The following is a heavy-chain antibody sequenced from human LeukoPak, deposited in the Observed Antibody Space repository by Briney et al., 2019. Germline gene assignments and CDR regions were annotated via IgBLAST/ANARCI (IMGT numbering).Heavy chain of an antibody. J-gene: IGHJ6*03. V-gene: IGHV4-34*01. Sequence: SETLSLTCAVYGGSFSGYYWSWIRQPPGKGLEWIGEINHSGSTNYNPSLKSRVTISVDTSKNQFSLKLSSVTAADTAVCYCASFSSSVDYYYYMDVWGKGTTVTVSS. CDR1: GGSFSGYY. CDR3: ASFSSSVDYYYYMDV. D-gene: IGHD6-6*01. CDR2: INHSGST.